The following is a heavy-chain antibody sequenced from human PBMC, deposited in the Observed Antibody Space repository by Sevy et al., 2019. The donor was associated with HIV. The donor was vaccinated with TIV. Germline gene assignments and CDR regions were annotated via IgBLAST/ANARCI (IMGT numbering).Heavy chain of an antibody. CDR1: GFTFNSYA. CDR2: ISTGGGFT. D-gene: IGHD3-10*01. J-gene: IGHJ4*02. CDR3: AKDFLSPNYYGTQFDF. Sequence: GGSLRLSCATSGFTFNSYAMSWVRQAPGKGLEWVSTISTGGGFTYYADSVKGRFSISRDNFNNTLFLQMNSLRADDTVMYYCAKDFLSPNYYGTQFDFWGQGTVVTVSS. V-gene: IGHV3-23*01.